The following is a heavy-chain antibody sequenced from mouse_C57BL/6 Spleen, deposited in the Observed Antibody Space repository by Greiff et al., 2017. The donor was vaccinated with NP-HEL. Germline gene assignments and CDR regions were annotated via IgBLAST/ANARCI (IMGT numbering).Heavy chain of an antibody. Sequence: VQVVESGAELAKPGASVKLSCKASGYTFTSYWMHWVNQRPGQGLEWIGYINPSSGYTKYNQKFKDKATLTADKSSSTAYMQLSSLTYEDSAVYYCARAREGDEGYLYFDYWGQGTTLTVSS. CDR3: ARAREGDEGYLYFDY. D-gene: IGHD2-3*01. J-gene: IGHJ2*01. V-gene: IGHV1-7*01. CDR2: INPSSGYT. CDR1: GYTFTSYW.